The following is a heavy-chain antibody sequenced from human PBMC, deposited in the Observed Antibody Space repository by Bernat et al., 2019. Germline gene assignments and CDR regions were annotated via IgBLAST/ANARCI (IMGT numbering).Heavy chain of an antibody. CDR3: ARWGVTTPFDY. D-gene: IGHD4-17*01. V-gene: IGHV3-23*03. CDR1: GFTFSSYA. CDR2: IIYSDGGT. J-gene: IGHJ4*02. Sequence: EVQLLESGGGLEQPGGSLRLSCAASGFTFSSYAMSWVRQAPGKRLEWVSIIYSDGGTYYADSVKGRFTASRDQSKNTLYLQMNNLKVEDTAVYFCARWGVTTPFDYWGQGTLVTVSS.